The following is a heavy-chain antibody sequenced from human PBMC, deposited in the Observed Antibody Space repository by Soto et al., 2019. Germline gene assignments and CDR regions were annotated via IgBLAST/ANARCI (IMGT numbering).Heavy chain of an antibody. CDR2: IVVGNGNT. CDR1: GFTFTSSA. Sequence: ASVKVSCKASGFTFTSSAMQWVRQARGQRLEWIGWIVVGNGNTKYSQKFQGRVTITRDTSASTAYMELSSLRSEDTAVYYCARDTYTVTTGNYWGQGTLVTVSS. J-gene: IGHJ4*02. D-gene: IGHD4-17*01. CDR3: ARDTYTVTTGNY. V-gene: IGHV1-3*01.